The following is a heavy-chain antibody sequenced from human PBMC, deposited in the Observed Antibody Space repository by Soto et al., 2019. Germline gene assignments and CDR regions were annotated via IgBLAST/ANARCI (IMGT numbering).Heavy chain of an antibody. J-gene: IGHJ4*02. V-gene: IGHV4-59*08. CDR1: GGSISSYY. D-gene: IGHD1-26*01. CDR3: ARQSGSSHSNFDY. Sequence: QVQLQESGPGLVKPSETLSLTCTVSGGSISSYYWSWIRQPPGKGLERIGYIYYSGSTNYNPSLKSRVTRSVDTSKNQFSLKLSSVTAADTAVYYCARQSGSSHSNFDYWGQGTLVTVSS. CDR2: IYYSGST.